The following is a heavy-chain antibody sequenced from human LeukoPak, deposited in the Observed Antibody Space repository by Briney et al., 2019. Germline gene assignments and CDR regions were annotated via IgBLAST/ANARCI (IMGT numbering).Heavy chain of an antibody. J-gene: IGHJ6*03. D-gene: IGHD3-3*01. Sequence: PSETLSLTCAVYGGSFSGYYWSWIRQPPGKGLEWIGEINHSGSTNYNPSLKSRVTISVDTSKNQFSLKLSSVTAADTAVYYCARVVVFGVVSSDYYYYYMDVWGKGTTVTVSS. CDR2: INHSGST. V-gene: IGHV4-34*01. CDR3: ARVVVFGVVSSDYYYYYMDV. CDR1: GGSFSGYY.